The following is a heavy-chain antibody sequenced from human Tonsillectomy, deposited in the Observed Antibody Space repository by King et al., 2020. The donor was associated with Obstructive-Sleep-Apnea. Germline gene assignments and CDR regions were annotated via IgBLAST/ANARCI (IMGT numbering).Heavy chain of an antibody. CDR3: ARDQWVTGTTEHYFDY. CDR2: ISSSSSYT. J-gene: IGHJ4*02. CDR1: GFTFSDYY. Sequence: VQLVESGGGLVKPGGSLRLSCAASGFTFSDYYMSWIRQAPGKGLEWVSYISSSSSYTNYADSVKGRFTISRDNAKNSLYLQMNSLRAEDTAVYYCARDQWVTGTTEHYFDYWGQGPLVTVSS. V-gene: IGHV3-11*06. D-gene: IGHD1-7*01.